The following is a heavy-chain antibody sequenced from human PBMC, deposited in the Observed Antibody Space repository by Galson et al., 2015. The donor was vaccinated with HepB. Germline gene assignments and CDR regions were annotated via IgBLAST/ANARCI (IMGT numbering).Heavy chain of an antibody. CDR2: IYYSGST. Sequence: SETLSLTCTVSGGSISSSSYYWGWIRQPPGKGLEWIGSIYYSGSTYYNPSLKSRATISVDTSKNQFSLKLSSVTAADTAVYYCARMRLRLKAVYYYYGMDVWGQGTTVTVSS. CDR1: GGSISSSSYY. D-gene: IGHD5-12*01. V-gene: IGHV4-39*01. J-gene: IGHJ6*02. CDR3: ARMRLRLKAVYYYYGMDV.